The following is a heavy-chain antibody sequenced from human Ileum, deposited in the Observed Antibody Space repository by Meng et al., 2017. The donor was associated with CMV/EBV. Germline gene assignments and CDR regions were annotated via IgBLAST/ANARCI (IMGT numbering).Heavy chain of an antibody. CDR1: GYTFTSFD. CDR2: MNPNSGNT. Sequence: ASVKVSCKAFGYTFTSFDISWVRQATGQGLEWMGWMNPNSGNTDYAQKFQGRVTMTRNTSISTAYMELSSLRSEDTAVYYCASNYDFWKGGYWGQGTLVTVSS. CDR3: ASNYDFWKGGY. V-gene: IGHV1-8*01. J-gene: IGHJ4*02. D-gene: IGHD3-3*01.